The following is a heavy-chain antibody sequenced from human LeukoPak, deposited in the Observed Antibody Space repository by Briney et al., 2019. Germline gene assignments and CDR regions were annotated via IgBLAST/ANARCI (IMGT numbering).Heavy chain of an antibody. V-gene: IGHV4-34*01. J-gene: IGHJ5*02. CDR1: GGSFSGYY. D-gene: IGHD6-13*01. Sequence: KSSETLSLTCAVYGGSFSGYYWSWIRQPPGKGLEWIGEINPSGTSTYNPSLKSRVTISVDTSKNQFSLKLSSVTAADTAVYYCARVDSSRNWFDPWGQGTLVTVSS. CDR3: ARVDSSRNWFDP. CDR2: INPSGTS.